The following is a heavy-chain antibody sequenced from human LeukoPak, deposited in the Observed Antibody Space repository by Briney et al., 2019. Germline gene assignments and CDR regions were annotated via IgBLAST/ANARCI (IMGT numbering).Heavy chain of an antibody. J-gene: IGHJ4*02. CDR3: TREGLGESLDY. CDR1: GFTFSGSD. V-gene: IGHV3-73*01. Sequence: PGGSLRLSCAASGFTFSGSDMHWVRQASGKGLEWVGRIRSKANSYATAYAASVKGRFTISRDDSKNTAYLQMNSLKTEDTAVYYCTREGLGESLDYWGQGTLVTVSS. CDR2: IRSKANSYAT. D-gene: IGHD3-10*01.